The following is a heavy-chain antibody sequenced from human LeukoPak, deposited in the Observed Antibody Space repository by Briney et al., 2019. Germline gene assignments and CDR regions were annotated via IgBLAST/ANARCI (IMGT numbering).Heavy chain of an antibody. D-gene: IGHD6-19*01. Sequence: ASVKVSCKASGYTFTGYYMHWVRQAPGQGLEWMGWINPNSGDTDYAQKFQGRVTMTRDTSISTAYMELSRLRSDDTAVYYCAREEGSGCYDSWGQGTRLTVSS. CDR2: INPNSGDT. J-gene: IGHJ4*02. V-gene: IGHV1-2*02. CDR1: GYTFTGYY. CDR3: AREEGSGCYDS.